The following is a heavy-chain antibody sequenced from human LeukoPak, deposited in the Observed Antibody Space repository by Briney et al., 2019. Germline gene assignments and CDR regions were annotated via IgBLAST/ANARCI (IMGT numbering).Heavy chain of an antibody. Sequence: ASVKVSCKASGYTFTSYAMNWVRQAPGQGLEWMGWINTNTGNPTYAQGFTGRFVFSLDTSVSTAYLQISSLKAEDTAVYYCARGGSGYSYGFSWYCSGGNCNVHLDYWGQGTLVTVSS. CDR1: GYTFTSYA. CDR3: ARGGSGYSYGFSWYCSGGNCNVHLDY. CDR2: INTNTGNP. J-gene: IGHJ4*02. D-gene: IGHD2-15*01. V-gene: IGHV7-4-1*02.